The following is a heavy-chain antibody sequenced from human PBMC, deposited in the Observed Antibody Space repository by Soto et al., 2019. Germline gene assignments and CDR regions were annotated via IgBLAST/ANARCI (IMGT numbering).Heavy chain of an antibody. J-gene: IGHJ4*02. Sequence: HPGGSLRLSCAASGFTFSSYWMSWVRQAPGKGLEWVANIKQDGSEKYYVDSVKGRFTISRDNAKNSLYLQMTSLRAEDTAVYYCARAYRSGPRRAYSSGWDYFDYWGQGTLVTVSS. CDR2: IKQDGSEK. CDR3: ARAYRSGPRRAYSSGWDYFDY. V-gene: IGHV3-7*03. D-gene: IGHD6-19*01. CDR1: GFTFSSYW.